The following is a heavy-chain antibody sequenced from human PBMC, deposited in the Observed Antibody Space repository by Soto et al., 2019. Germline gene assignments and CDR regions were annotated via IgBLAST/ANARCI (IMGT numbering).Heavy chain of an antibody. D-gene: IGHD1-20*01. CDR3: AKVMSNNWSHDY. Sequence: PGGSLRLSCAASGFTFGTYAMSWVRQAPAKGLEWVSGITGNGDTYYADSVKGRFTISRDNSKNTLFLQMNSLRAEDTAVYYCAKVMSNNWSHDYWGQGALVTVS. V-gene: IGHV3-23*01. CDR2: ITGNGDT. J-gene: IGHJ4*02. CDR1: GFTFGTYA.